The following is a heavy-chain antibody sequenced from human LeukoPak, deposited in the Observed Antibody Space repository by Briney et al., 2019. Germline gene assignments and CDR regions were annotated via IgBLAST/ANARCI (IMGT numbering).Heavy chain of an antibody. V-gene: IGHV4-34*01. CDR1: GGSFSGYY. CDR3: ARIPTTVVTPYYYGMDV. J-gene: IGHJ6*02. CDR2: INHSGST. Sequence: SETLSLTCAVYGGSFSGYYWSWIRQPPGKGLEWIGEINHSGSTNYNPSLKSRVTISVDTSKNQFSLKLSSVTAADTAVYYCARIPTTVVTPYYYGMDVWGQGTTVTVSS. D-gene: IGHD4-17*01.